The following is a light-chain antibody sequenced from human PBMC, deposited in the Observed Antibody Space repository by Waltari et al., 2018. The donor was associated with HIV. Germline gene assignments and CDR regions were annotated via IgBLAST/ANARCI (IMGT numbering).Light chain of an antibody. CDR1: QSVNSQ. Sequence: EVELTQSPAILPVSPGERVTLSCRASQSVNSQLAWYQQKVGQAPRLLIHGESSRASGIPARFSGSGSGTDFSLTISSLKSEDFAIYYCQQYDNWPYTFGQGTKLDI. J-gene: IGKJ2*01. CDR3: QQYDNWPYT. V-gene: IGKV3-15*01. CDR2: GES.